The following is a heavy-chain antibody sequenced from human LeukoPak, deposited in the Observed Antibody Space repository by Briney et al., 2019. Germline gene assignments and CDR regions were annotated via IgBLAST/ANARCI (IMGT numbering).Heavy chain of an antibody. D-gene: IGHD2-2*02. Sequence: GGSLRLSCAASGFTFSNYGMHWVRQAPGKGLEWVTFISYDESSKYYADSVKGRFTISRDNSKNTLYLQMNSLRAEDTAVYYCAKIACSSTSCYRNYYYNMDVWGQGTTVTVSS. J-gene: IGHJ6*02. CDR2: ISYDESSK. V-gene: IGHV3-30*18. CDR1: GFTFSNYG. CDR3: AKIACSSTSCYRNYYYNMDV.